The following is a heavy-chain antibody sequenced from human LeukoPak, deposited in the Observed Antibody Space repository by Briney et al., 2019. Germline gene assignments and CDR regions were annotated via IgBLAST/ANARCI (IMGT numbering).Heavy chain of an antibody. D-gene: IGHD1-26*01. Sequence: SETLSLTCTVSGGSISSSSYYWGWIRQPPGKGLEWIGSIYYSGSTYYNPSLKSRVTISVDTSKNQFSLKLSSVTAADTAMYYCARLSDKYYYYMDVWGKGTTVTVSS. CDR1: GGSISSSSYY. CDR2: IYYSGST. J-gene: IGHJ6*03. CDR3: ARLSDKYYYYMDV. V-gene: IGHV4-39*07.